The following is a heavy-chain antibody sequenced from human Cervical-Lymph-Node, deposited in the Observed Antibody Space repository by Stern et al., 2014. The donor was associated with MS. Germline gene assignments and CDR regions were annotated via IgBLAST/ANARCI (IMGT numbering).Heavy chain of an antibody. J-gene: IGHJ4*02. V-gene: IGHV1-69*01. CDR1: GGTFSSSD. D-gene: IGHD3-10*01. CDR2: IIPIIGTA. CDR3: ALGGFGHYFEY. Sequence: VHLVESGAEVQKPGSSVKVSCRASGGTFSSSDISWVRQAPGQGLEWMVGIIPIIGTANYAQKSQGRVTITTDESTSTAYMELSSLRSEDTAIYYCALGGFGHYFEYWGQGTLVTVSS.